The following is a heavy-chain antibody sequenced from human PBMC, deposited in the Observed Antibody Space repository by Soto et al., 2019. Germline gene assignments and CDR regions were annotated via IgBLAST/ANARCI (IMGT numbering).Heavy chain of an antibody. CDR3: AKDFSGSLYYFDY. CDR2: ISWNSGSI. CDR1: GFTFDDYA. D-gene: IGHD1-26*01. V-gene: IGHV3-9*01. Sequence: EVQLVESGGGLVQPGRSLRLSCAASGFTFDDYAMHWVRQAPGQGLEWVSGISWNSGSIGYADSVKGRFTLSRDNAKNSLYLQMNSLRAEDTALYYCAKDFSGSLYYFDYWGQGTLVTVSS. J-gene: IGHJ4*02.